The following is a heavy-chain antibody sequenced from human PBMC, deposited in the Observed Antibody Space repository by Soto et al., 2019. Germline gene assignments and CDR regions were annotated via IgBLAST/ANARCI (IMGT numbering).Heavy chain of an antibody. CDR1: GFTFSNYG. D-gene: IGHD6-19*01. Sequence: QVQLVESGGGVVQPGRSLRLSCAASGFTFSNYGMHWVRQAPGKGLEWVAVISYDGGNKYCADSVKGRFTFSRDNSKNTLYLQMNSLGVEDTAVYYCAKYLAVLGTGGNAFDIWGQGTMVTVSS. CDR2: ISYDGGNK. CDR3: AKYLAVLGTGGNAFDI. J-gene: IGHJ3*02. V-gene: IGHV3-30*18.